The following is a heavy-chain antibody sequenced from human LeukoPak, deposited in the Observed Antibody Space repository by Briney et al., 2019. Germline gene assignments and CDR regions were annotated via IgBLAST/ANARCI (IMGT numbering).Heavy chain of an antibody. Sequence: GGSLRLSCAASGFTFSNYAMTWVRQAPGKGLYWVSAITGGGDSTYYSDSVKGRFTIPRDNSKNTLFLQMNSLRAEDTALYYCAKVISSGYYYDSWGQGTLVTVSS. CDR2: ITGGGDST. CDR1: GFTFSNYA. D-gene: IGHD3-22*01. CDR3: AKVISSGYYYDS. J-gene: IGHJ4*02. V-gene: IGHV3-23*01.